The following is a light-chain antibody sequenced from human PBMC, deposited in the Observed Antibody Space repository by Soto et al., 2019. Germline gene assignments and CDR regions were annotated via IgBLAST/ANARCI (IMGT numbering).Light chain of an antibody. CDR2: EGN. CDR3: CSYAGSGTFV. J-gene: IGLJ1*01. Sequence: QPASVSGSPGQSITISCTGTSNDVGTYNLVSWYQQHPGKAPKVMIYEGNKRPSGVSDRFSASKSGNTASLTISGLQAEDEADFYCCSYAGSGTFVFGTGTKLTVL. V-gene: IGLV2-23*01. CDR1: SNDVGTYNL.